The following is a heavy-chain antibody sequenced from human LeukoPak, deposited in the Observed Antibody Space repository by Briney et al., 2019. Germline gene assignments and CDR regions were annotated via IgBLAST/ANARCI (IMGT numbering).Heavy chain of an antibody. J-gene: IGHJ4*02. V-gene: IGHV3-23*01. Sequence: EGSLRLSCAASRFSFSTYAMNWVRQAPGRGLEWVSTISSSGDNTFHADSVRGRFTISRDNSKSTLYLQMNSLRAEDTAVYFCAKRGDHCSGGGCYLDYWGQGTLVTVSS. D-gene: IGHD6-19*01. CDR3: AKRGDHCSGGGCYLDY. CDR2: ISSSGDNT. CDR1: RFSFSTYA.